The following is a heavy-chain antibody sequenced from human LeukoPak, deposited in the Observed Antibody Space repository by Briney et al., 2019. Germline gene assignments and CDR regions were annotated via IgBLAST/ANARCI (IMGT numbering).Heavy chain of an antibody. Sequence: ASVKVSCKASGYTFIGYYMHWVRQAPGQGLEWMGWISAYNGNTNYAQKLQGRVTMTTDTSTSTAYMELRSLRSDDTAVYYCARLDYYDSSGYPLPFDYWGQGTLVTVSS. J-gene: IGHJ4*02. D-gene: IGHD3-22*01. CDR1: GYTFIGYY. CDR2: ISAYNGNT. CDR3: ARLDYYDSSGYPLPFDY. V-gene: IGHV1-18*04.